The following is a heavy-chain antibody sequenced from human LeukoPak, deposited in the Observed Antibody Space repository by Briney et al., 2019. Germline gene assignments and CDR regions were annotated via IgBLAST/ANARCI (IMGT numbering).Heavy chain of an antibody. V-gene: IGHV3-30*03. CDR2: ISYDGSNK. CDR1: GFTFSGYG. J-gene: IGHJ4*02. D-gene: IGHD6-13*01. CDR3: ARNFGPYSNILYSLDY. Sequence: PGGSLRLSCAASGFTFSGYGMHWVRQAPGKRLEWVAVISYDGSNKYYADSVKGRFTISRENSKNTLYLQMNSLRAVDTAVYYCARNFGPYSNILYSLDYWGQGTLVTVSS.